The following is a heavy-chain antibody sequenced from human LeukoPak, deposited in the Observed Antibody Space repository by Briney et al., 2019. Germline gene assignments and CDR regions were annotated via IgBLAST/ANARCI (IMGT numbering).Heavy chain of an antibody. Sequence: GGSLRLSCAASGFTFTSYSMIWVRPAPGKGREWVSSISSGSSYIYHADSVKGRFTISRNNAKNSLYLKMNSLRAEDTAVYYCASDGLPLKLRYFDWAIRRTNWFDPWGQGTLVTVSS. D-gene: IGHD3-9*01. CDR2: ISSGSSYI. V-gene: IGHV3-21*01. J-gene: IGHJ5*02. CDR1: GFTFTSYS. CDR3: ASDGLPLKLRYFDWAIRRTNWFDP.